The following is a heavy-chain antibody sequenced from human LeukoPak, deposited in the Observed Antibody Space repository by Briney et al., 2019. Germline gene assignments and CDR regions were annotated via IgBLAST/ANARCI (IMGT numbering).Heavy chain of an antibody. CDR1: GFTFSSYA. CDR3: AKSGTEDYYYYYYMDV. V-gene: IGHV3-23*01. Sequence: PGESLRLSCAASGFTFSSYAMSWVRQAPGKGLEWVSAISGSGGSTYYADSVKGRFTIPRDNSKNTLYLQMNSLRAEDTAVYYCAKSGTEDYYYYYYMDVWGKGTTVTVSS. CDR2: ISGSGGST. J-gene: IGHJ6*03. D-gene: IGHD1-1*01.